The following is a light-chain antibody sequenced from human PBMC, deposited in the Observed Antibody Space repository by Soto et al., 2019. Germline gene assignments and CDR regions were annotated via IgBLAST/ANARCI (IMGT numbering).Light chain of an antibody. J-gene: IGKJ1*01. CDR2: KVS. V-gene: IGKV2-30*02. CDR1: QSLVHTDGNTF. CDR3: MQGTHWPPWT. Sequence: DVVLTQSPLSLSVTLGQPASISCRSSQSLVHTDGNTFLNWFQQRPGQSPRRLIYKVSYRDSGVPDRFSGSGSGTDFTLKISRVEAEDVGVYYCMQGTHWPPWTFGQGTKVEIK.